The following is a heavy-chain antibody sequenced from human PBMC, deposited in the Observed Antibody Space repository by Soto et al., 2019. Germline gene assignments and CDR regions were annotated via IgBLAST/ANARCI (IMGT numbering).Heavy chain of an antibody. J-gene: IGHJ5*02. Sequence: QITLKESGPTLVKPTQTLTLTCTFSGFSLSTSGVGVGWIRQPPGKALEWLALIYWDDDKRYSPSLKSRLTITKDTSKNQVVLTMTNMDPVDTATYYCALPVRITIFGVVNNWFDPWGQGTLVTVSS. CDR1: GFSLSTSGVG. D-gene: IGHD3-3*01. CDR2: IYWDDDK. V-gene: IGHV2-5*02. CDR3: ALPVRITIFGVVNNWFDP.